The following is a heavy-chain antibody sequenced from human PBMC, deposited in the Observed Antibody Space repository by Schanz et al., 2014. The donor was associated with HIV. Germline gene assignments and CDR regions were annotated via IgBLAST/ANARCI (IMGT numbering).Heavy chain of an antibody. CDR3: VRDESQRTGYPTRFDF. D-gene: IGHD3-9*01. CDR2: ISYDGSNK. CDR1: GFTFSSYG. J-gene: IGHJ4*02. V-gene: IGHV3-30*03. Sequence: QVQLVESGGGVVQPGRSLRLSCAASGFTFSSYGMHWVRQAPGKGLERVAVISYDGSNKYYADSVKGRFTISRDIPKGMVYLQMNNLRVEDTAFYYCVRDESQRTGYPTRFDFWGQGTLVTVSS.